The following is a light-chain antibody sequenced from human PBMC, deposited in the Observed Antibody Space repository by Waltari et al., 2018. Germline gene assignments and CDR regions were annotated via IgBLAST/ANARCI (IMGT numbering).Light chain of an antibody. CDR2: EDN. CDR3: YSTDSSSKGV. Sequence: SYELTQPPSVSVSPGQPASVPCSGDTLPRKYAYWYQQKSGQAPVLVIFEDNKRPSGIPERFSGSISGTMATLTISGAQVEDEADYYCYSTDSSSKGVFGAGTKVTVL. V-gene: IGLV3-10*01. CDR1: TLPRKY. J-gene: IGLJ1*01.